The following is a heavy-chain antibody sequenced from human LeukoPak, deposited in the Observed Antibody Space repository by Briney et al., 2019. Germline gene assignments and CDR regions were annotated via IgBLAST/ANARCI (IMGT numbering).Heavy chain of an antibody. CDR2: INHSGST. CDR1: GGSFSGYY. D-gene: IGHD4-11*01. Sequence: SETLSLTCAVYGGSFSGYYWSWIRQPSGKGLEWIGEINHSGSTNYNPSLKSRVTISVDTSKNQFSLKLSSVTAADTAVYYCASYAVTTSPWYYYYYGMDVWGQGTTVTVSS. CDR3: ASYAVTTSPWYYYYYGMDV. V-gene: IGHV4-34*01. J-gene: IGHJ6*02.